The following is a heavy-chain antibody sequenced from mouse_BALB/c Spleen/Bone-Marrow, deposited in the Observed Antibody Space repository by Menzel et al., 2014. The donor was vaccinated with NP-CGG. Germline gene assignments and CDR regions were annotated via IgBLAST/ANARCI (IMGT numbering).Heavy chain of an antibody. CDR3: AKAECRCARFAC. D-gene: IGHD2-14*01. CDR2: IWGDGST. J-gene: IGHJ3*01. CDR1: GFSLTSYG. V-gene: IGHV2-3*01. Sequence: VQLQQSGPGLVAPSQSLSITCTVSGFSLTSYGVSWVRQPPGKGLEWLGVIWGDGSTNYHSALISRLSISKDNSKSQVFLKLNSLQADDTAACYCAKAECRCARFACWGEGTLVTVSA.